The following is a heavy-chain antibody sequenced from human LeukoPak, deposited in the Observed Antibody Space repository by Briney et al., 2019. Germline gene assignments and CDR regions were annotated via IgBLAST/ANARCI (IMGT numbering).Heavy chain of an antibody. Sequence: GGSLRLSCAASGSTFSSYGMHWVRQAPGKGLEWVAVIWYDGSNKYYADSVKGRFTISRDNSKNTLYLQMNSLRAEDTAVYYCARDTYYYDSSGYLEAFDIWGQGTMVTVSS. CDR2: IWYDGSNK. D-gene: IGHD3-22*01. CDR1: GSTFSSYG. CDR3: ARDTYYYDSSGYLEAFDI. V-gene: IGHV3-33*01. J-gene: IGHJ3*02.